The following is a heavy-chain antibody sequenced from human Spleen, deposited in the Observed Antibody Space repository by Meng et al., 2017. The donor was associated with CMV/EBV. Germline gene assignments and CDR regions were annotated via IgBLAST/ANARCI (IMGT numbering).Heavy chain of an antibody. V-gene: IGHV3-48*03. D-gene: IGHD5-24*01. J-gene: IGHJ6*02. CDR3: ARTYSTYNFAMDV. Sequence: GGSLRLSCAASGFTFSSYEMNWVRQAPGKGLEWVSYISSSGSTIYYADSVKGRFTISRDNAKNSLYLQMNSLRAEDTAVYYCARTYSTYNFAMDVWGRGTTVTVSS. CDR2: ISSSGSTI. CDR1: GFTFSSYE.